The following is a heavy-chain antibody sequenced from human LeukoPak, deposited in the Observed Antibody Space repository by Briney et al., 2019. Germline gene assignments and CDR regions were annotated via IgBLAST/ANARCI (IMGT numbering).Heavy chain of an antibody. CDR3: ARDRRDGYNLAYYYGMDV. Sequence: SETLSLTCTVSGGSISSGGYYWSWIRQHPGKGLEWIGYIYYSGSTYYNSSLKSRVTISVDTSKNQFSLKLSSVTAADTAVYYCARDRRDGYNLAYYYGMDVWGQGTTVTVSS. V-gene: IGHV4-31*03. CDR2: IYYSGST. J-gene: IGHJ6*02. D-gene: IGHD5-24*01. CDR1: GGSISSGGYY.